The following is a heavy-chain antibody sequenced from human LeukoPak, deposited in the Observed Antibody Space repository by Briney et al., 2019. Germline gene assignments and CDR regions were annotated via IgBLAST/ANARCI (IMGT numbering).Heavy chain of an antibody. J-gene: IGHJ6*02. Sequence: SQTLSLTCAVSGGSISSGGYSWSWIRQPPGKGLEWIGYIYHSRSTYYNPSLKSRVTISVDRSKNQFSLKLSSVTAADTAVYYCARAYFDYGGIYYGMDVWGQGTTVTVSS. CDR3: ARAYFDYGGIYYGMDV. D-gene: IGHD4-17*01. V-gene: IGHV4-30-2*01. CDR1: GGSISSGGYS. CDR2: IYHSRST.